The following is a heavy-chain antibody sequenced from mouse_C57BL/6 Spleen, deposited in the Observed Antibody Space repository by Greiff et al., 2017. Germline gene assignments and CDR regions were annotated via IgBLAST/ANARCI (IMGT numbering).Heavy chain of an antibody. J-gene: IGHJ2*01. D-gene: IGHD3-2*02. Sequence: EVKLEESGPGMVKPSQSLSLTCTVTGYSITSGYDWHWIRHFPGNKLEWMGYISYSGSTNYNPSLKSRISITHDTSKNHFFLKLNSVTTEDTATYYCARATDSSGFDYWGQGTTLTVSS. V-gene: IGHV3-1*01. CDR3: ARATDSSGFDY. CDR1: GYSITSGYD. CDR2: ISYSGST.